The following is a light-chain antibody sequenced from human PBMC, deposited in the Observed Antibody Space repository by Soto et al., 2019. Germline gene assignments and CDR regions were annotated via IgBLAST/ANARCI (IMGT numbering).Light chain of an antibody. CDR3: ISYTSSSTLV. V-gene: IGLV2-14*01. CDR2: EVS. J-gene: IGLJ2*01. CDR1: SSDVGGFDC. Sequence: QSALTQPASVSGSPGQSITISCTGTSSDVGGFDCVSWYQQHPGKAPKLMIYEVSDRPSGVSNRFSGSKSGDTASLTISGLQAEDEADYYCISYTSSSTLVFGGGTELTVL.